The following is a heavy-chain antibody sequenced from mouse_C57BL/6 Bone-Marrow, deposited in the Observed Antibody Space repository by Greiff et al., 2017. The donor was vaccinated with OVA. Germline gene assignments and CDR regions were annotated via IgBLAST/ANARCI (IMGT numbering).Heavy chain of an antibody. V-gene: IGHV1-19*01. CDR1: GYIFTDYY. CDR3: AREDGSSWFAY. J-gene: IGHJ3*01. Sequence: EVQLQQSGPVLVKPGASVKMSCKASGYIFTDYYMNLVKQSHGKSLEWIGVINPYNGGTSYNQKFKGKATLTVDKSSSTAYMELNSLTSEDSAVYYCAREDGSSWFAYWGQGTLVTVSA. D-gene: IGHD1-1*01. CDR2: INPYNGGT.